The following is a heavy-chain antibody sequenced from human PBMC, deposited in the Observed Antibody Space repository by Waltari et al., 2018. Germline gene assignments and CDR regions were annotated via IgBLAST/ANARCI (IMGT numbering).Heavy chain of an antibody. Sequence: QVQLVQSGAEVKKPGSSVKVSCKASGGTFSSYAISWVRQAPGQGLEWMGGFDPEDGETIYAQKFQGRVTMTEDTSTDTAYMELSSLRSEDTAVYYCATPPSGLSWFDPWGQGTLVTVSS. J-gene: IGHJ5*02. CDR3: ATPPSGLSWFDP. CDR2: FDPEDGET. V-gene: IGHV1-24*01. CDR1: GGTFSSYA.